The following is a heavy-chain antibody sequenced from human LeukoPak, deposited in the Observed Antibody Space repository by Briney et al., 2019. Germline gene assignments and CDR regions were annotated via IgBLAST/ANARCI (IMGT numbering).Heavy chain of an antibody. Sequence: KTSETLSLTCAVSGGSVSSSNYYWGWIRQPPGKGLEWIGNIRYTGTTYYNPSLKSRVTISVDTSKNQLSLKLNSVTAADTAVYYCARQRWPPAYYLDYWGQGTLVTVSS. D-gene: IGHD5-24*01. CDR2: IRYTGTT. J-gene: IGHJ4*02. V-gene: IGHV4-39*01. CDR3: ARQRWPPAYYLDY. CDR1: GGSVSSSNYY.